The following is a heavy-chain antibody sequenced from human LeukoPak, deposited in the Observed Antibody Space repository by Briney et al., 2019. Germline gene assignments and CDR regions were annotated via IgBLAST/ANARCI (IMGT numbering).Heavy chain of an antibody. CDR1: GFTFSNFW. CDR2: INWNGGST. D-gene: IGHD3-22*01. CDR3: ARDEAYYYDSSGYYAIDI. Sequence: GGSLRLSCAVSGFTFSNFWMSWVRQAPGKGLEWVSGINWNGGSTGYADSVKGRFTISRDNAKNSLYLQMNSLRAEDTALYYCARDEAYYYDSSGYYAIDIWGQGTMVTVSS. V-gene: IGHV3-20*04. J-gene: IGHJ3*02.